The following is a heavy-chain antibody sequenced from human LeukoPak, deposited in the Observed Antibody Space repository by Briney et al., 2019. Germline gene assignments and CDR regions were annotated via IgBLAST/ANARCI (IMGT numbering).Heavy chain of an antibody. CDR2: INPNSGGT. D-gene: IGHD2-2*01. Sequence: ASVKVSCKTSGYSFTDYYMHWVRQAPGQGLEWMGWINPNSGGTSSAQKFQGRITMTRDTYITTVYMEVTWLTSDDAAIYYCAREDRLREGPYLIGPWGQGTLVTVSS. CDR3: AREDRLREGPYLIGP. V-gene: IGHV1-2*02. CDR1: GYSFTDYY. J-gene: IGHJ5*02.